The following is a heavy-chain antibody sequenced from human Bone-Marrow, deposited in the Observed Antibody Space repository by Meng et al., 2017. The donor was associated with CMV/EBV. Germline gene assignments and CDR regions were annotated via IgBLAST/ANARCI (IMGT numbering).Heavy chain of an antibody. CDR1: TFSNAW. V-gene: IGHV3-15*01. CDR2: IKSKTDGGTT. J-gene: IGHJ4*02. Sequence: TFSNAWMSWVRQAPGKGLEWVGRIKSKTDGGTTDYAAPVKGRFTISRDDSKNTLYLQMNSLKTEDTAVYYCTTRGDYGGKEYYFDYRGQGTLVTVSS. D-gene: IGHD4-23*01. CDR3: TTRGDYGGKEYYFDY.